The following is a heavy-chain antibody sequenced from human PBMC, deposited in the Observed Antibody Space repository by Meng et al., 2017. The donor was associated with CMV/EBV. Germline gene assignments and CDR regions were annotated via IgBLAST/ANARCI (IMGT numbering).Heavy chain of an antibody. J-gene: IGHJ4*02. Sequence: GESLKISCAASGFTFSNFSMNWVRQAPGRGLEWVSSIRSSNSYVYYVDSVKGRFTISRDNAKNSLYLQMNSLRAEDTAVYYCARVPYYDSSGYQTFFDFWGQGTLVNVSS. V-gene: IGHV3-21*06. D-gene: IGHD3-22*01. CDR1: GFTFSNFS. CDR3: ARVPYYDSSGYQTFFDF. CDR2: IRSSNSYV.